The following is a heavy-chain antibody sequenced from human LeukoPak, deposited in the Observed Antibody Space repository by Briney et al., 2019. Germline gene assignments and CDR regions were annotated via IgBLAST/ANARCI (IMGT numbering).Heavy chain of an antibody. J-gene: IGHJ4*02. CDR2: IKEDGSEK. Sequence: GGSLRLSCAASGFTFSSYWMSWVRQAPGKGLEWVANIKEDGSEKYYVDSVKGRFTISRDNAKNSLYLQMNSLRAEDSAVYYCARDDRDGYNYFAYWGQGTLVTVSS. CDR3: ARDDRDGYNYFAY. D-gene: IGHD5-24*01. CDR1: GFTFSSYW. V-gene: IGHV3-7*04.